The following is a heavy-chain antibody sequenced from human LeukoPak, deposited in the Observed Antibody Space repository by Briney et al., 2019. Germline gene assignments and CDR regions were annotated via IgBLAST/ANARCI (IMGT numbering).Heavy chain of an antibody. CDR2: ISYSGST. CDR3: AVDNDSTGYYFSMDV. J-gene: IGHJ6*03. Sequence: SETLSLTCTVSGGSISNYYWSWIRQTPGKGLEWIGYISYSGSTNYNPSLKGRVTISVDTSKNHFSLKLSSVTAADTAVYYCAVDNDSTGYYFSMDVWGKGTTVTVSS. V-gene: IGHV4-59*01. CDR1: GGSISNYY. D-gene: IGHD3-22*01.